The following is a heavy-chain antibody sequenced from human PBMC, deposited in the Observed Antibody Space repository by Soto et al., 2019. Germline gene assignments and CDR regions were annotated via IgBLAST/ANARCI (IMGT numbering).Heavy chain of an antibody. CDR1: GFTFDDYA. Sequence: EVQLVESGGGLVQPGGSLRLSCAASGFTFDDYAMHWVRQAPGKGLEWVSGISWNSGSIGYADSVKGRFTISRDNAKNSLYLQMNSLRAEDTALYYCAKGAYDSSGYGAFDIWGQGTMVTVSS. D-gene: IGHD3-22*01. CDR3: AKGAYDSSGYGAFDI. J-gene: IGHJ3*02. CDR2: ISWNSGSI. V-gene: IGHV3-9*01.